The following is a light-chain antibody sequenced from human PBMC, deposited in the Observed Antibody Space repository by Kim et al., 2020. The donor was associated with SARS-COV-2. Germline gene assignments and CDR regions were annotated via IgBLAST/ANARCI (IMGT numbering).Light chain of an antibody. CDR3: QQSYSTPLT. J-gene: IGKJ3*01. V-gene: IGKV1-39*01. CDR2: AAS. Sequence: DIQMTQSPSSLSASVGDRVTITCRASQSISSYLNWYQQKPGKAPKLLIYAASSLQSGVPSRFSGSGSGTDFTLTISSLQPEDFATYYCQQSYSTPLTFGPRTKVDI. CDR1: QSISSY.